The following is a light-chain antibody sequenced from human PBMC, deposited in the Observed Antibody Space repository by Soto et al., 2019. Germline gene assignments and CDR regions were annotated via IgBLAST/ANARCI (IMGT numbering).Light chain of an antibody. J-gene: IGKJ1*01. CDR3: QQRTNWPPWT. CDR1: QSVGSY. V-gene: IGKV3-11*01. CDR2: DAS. Sequence: EIVLTQSPATLSLSPGERATLSCRASQSVGSYLTWYQQKPGQAPRLLIYDASNRATGIPARFSGSGSGTDFTPTSSSLEPEDFAVYYCQQRTNWPPWTFGQGTKVEIK.